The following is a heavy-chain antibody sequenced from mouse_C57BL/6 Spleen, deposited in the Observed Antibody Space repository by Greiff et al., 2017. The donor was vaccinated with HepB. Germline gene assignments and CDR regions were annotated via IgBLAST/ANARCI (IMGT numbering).Heavy chain of an antibody. D-gene: IGHD1-1*01. Sequence: EVKLEESGGGLVQPGGSMKLSCVASGFTFSNYWMNWVRQSPEKGLEWVAQIRLKSDNYATHYAESVKGRFTISRDDSKSSVYLQMNNLRAEDTGIYYCTAPYYGSSLWYFDVWGTGTTVTVSS. CDR3: TAPYYGSSLWYFDV. CDR2: IRLKSDNYAT. V-gene: IGHV6-3*01. J-gene: IGHJ1*03. CDR1: GFTFSNYW.